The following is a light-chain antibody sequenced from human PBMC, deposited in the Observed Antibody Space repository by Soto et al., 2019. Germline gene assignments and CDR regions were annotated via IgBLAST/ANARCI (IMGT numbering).Light chain of an antibody. CDR3: QHYGDSPWP. J-gene: IGKJ1*01. CDR2: GAS. V-gene: IGKV3-20*01. CDR1: QSVSHNY. Sequence: EIVLTHSPGPLSLSPWERATLSCRASQSVSHNYLAWYQQKPGQAPRLLIYGASTRAPGIPDRFSGSGSATDFTLTISRLEPEDFAVYYCQHYGDSPWPFGQGTKVDIK.